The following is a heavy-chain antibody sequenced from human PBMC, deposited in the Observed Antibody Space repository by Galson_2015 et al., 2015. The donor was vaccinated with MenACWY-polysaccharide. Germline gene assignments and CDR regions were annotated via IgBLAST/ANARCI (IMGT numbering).Heavy chain of an antibody. Sequence: LSLTCRVSGGSISSGNWWSWVRQPPGKGLDWIGEVYHSGSTNYNPSLKSRVTISVDKSNNQFSLKLTSVTAADAAVYYCARGLVTVASKYYYGMDVWGQGTTVTVSS. D-gene: IGHD2/OR15-2a*01. CDR3: ARGLVTVASKYYYGMDV. CDR1: GGSISSGNW. CDR2: VYHSGST. J-gene: IGHJ6*02. V-gene: IGHV4-4*02.